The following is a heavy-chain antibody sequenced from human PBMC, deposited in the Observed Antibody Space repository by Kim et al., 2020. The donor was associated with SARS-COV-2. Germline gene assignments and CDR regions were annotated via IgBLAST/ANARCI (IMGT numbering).Heavy chain of an antibody. J-gene: IGHJ6*02. V-gene: IGHV3-15*01. CDR3: TTLRYFDPRDYYGMDV. Sequence: PVKGRFTISRDDSKNTLYLQMNSLKTEDTAVYYCTTLRYFDPRDYYGMDVWGQGTTVTVSS. D-gene: IGHD3-9*01.